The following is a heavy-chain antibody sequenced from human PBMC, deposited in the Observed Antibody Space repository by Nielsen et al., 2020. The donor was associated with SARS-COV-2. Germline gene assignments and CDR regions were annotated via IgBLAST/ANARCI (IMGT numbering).Heavy chain of an antibody. CDR1: GYTFTGYY. D-gene: IGHD3-22*01. Sequence: ASVKVSCKASGYTFTGYYMHWVRQAPGQGLEWMGRINPNSGGTNYAQKLQGRVTMTRDTSISTAYMELSRLRSDDTAVYYCAREGVITMIVVVTSTGMDVWGQGTTVTVSS. CDR2: INPNSGGT. CDR3: AREGVITMIVVVTSTGMDV. V-gene: IGHV1-2*06. J-gene: IGHJ6*02.